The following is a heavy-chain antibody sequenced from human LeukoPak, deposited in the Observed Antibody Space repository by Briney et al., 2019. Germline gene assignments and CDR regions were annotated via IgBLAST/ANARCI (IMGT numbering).Heavy chain of an antibody. CDR1: GFTFSSYA. CDR2: ISYDGSNK. Sequence: PGRSLRLSCAASGFTFSSYAMHWVRQAPGKGLEWVAVISYDGSNKYYADSVKGRFTISRDNSKNTLYLQMNSLRAEDTAVYHCASLTLPDYWGQGTLVTVSS. J-gene: IGHJ4*02. CDR3: ASLTLPDY. V-gene: IGHV3-30-3*01. D-gene: IGHD2/OR15-2a*01.